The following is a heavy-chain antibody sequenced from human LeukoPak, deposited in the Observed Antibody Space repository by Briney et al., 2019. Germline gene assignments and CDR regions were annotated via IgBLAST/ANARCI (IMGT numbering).Heavy chain of an antibody. J-gene: IGHJ6*02. V-gene: IGHV5-10-1*01. CDR3: ARRDGYCSSTSCYADYYYGMDV. CDR1: GYSFTSYW. D-gene: IGHD2-2*01. CDR2: IDPSDSYT. Sequence: GESLKISCKGSGYSFTSYWISWVRQMPGKGLEWMGRIDPSDSYTNYSPSFQGHVTISADKSISTAYLQWSSLKASDTAMYYCARRDGYCSSTSCYADYYYGMDVWGQGTTVTVSS.